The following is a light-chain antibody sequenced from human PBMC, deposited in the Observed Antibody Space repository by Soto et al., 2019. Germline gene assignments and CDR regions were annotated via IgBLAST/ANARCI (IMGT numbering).Light chain of an antibody. Sequence: EIVMTQSAATRSVSTGERATISCAASESVTSSLAWYQQKPGQPPRLLIYAASTRATDVPARFSGGGSETEFTLTISSLQSEDFAVYFCQQYNIWPLWTFGQGTKVDIK. CDR2: AAS. J-gene: IGKJ1*01. CDR1: ESVTSS. CDR3: QQYNIWPLWT. V-gene: IGKV3-15*01.